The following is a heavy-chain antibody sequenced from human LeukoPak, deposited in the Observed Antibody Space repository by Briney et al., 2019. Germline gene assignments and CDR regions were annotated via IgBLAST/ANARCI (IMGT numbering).Heavy chain of an antibody. J-gene: IGHJ2*01. CDR2: IGTVGDT. V-gene: IGHV3-13*01. CDR3: TREGRSSNWADWYFDL. D-gene: IGHD6-13*01. Sequence: GGSLRLSCAASGFSFRTSDMHWVRQAPGKGLEWVSAIGTVGDTYYPGSVKGRFTISRDGAKNSLYLQMDNLRAGDTAIYYCTREGRSSNWADWYFDLWGRGTLVTVSS. CDR1: GFSFRTSD.